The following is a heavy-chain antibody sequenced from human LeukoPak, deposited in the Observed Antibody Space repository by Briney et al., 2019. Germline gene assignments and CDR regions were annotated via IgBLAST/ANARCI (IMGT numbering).Heavy chain of an antibody. CDR2: MSPNSGNT. D-gene: IGHD1-26*01. Sequence: ASVKVSCKASGYTFTSYDINWVRQATGQGLAWMGWMSPNSGNTGYAQKFQGRVTMTRSTSINTAYMELNSLTSEDTAVYYCARSSVGARRRIDYWGQGSLVTVSS. V-gene: IGHV1-8*01. CDR3: ARSSVGARRRIDY. CDR1: GYTFTSYD. J-gene: IGHJ4*02.